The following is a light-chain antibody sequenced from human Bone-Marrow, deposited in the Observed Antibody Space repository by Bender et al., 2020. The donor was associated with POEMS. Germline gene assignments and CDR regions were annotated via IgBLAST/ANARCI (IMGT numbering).Light chain of an antibody. CDR2: DVT. V-gene: IGLV2-14*03. CDR1: SSDIGGYSH. J-gene: IGLJ3*02. Sequence: QSALTQPASVSGSPGQSITISCTGTSSDIGGYSHVSWYQQHPGQAPKLMIYDVTIRPSGISHRFSGSQSGNTASLTISGLQADDEADYYCSSYTTSSTWVFGGGTKLTVL. CDR3: SSYTTSSTWV.